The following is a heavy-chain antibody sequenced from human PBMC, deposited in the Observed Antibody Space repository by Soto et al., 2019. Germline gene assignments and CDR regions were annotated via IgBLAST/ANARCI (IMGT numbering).Heavy chain of an antibody. CDR1: GVSISNSSYY. CDR3: ARNGSN. CDR2: IYYSGIT. Sequence: SETLSLTCTASGVSISNSSYYWGWIRRPPGKGLEWIGTIYYSGITYYNPSLKSRVTISVDTSKNQFSLKLTSVTAADTAVYYCARNGSNWGQGTLVTVSS. V-gene: IGHV4-39*01. J-gene: IGHJ4*02.